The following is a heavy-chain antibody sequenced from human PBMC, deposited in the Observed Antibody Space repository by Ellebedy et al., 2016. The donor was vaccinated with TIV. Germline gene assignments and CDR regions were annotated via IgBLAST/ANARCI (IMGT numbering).Heavy chain of an antibody. CDR3: ARDHLWSYDY. CDR1: EITAGSAV. J-gene: IGHJ4*02. CDR2: IYSEGWT. V-gene: IGHV3-66*01. Sequence: PGGSLRLSCVASEITAGSAVCHWVRQAPGKGLAWVSVIYSEGWTYYPDSVKGRFTISRDSSKNMLYLQMNSLTAEDTAVYYCARDHLWSYDYWGQGTLVTVSS. D-gene: IGHD3-10*01.